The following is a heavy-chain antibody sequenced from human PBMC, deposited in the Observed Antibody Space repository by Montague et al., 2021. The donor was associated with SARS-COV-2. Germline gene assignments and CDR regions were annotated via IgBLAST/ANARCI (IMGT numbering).Heavy chain of an antibody. CDR2: INDRGNT. CDR3: ARGHLGTTMIVVVMVGAQYYFDX. CDR1: GASFSGFY. Sequence: SETLSLTCAVYGASFSGFYCTWIRHPPGKGLEWIGEINDRGNTNYNSSLKSRVTISMDTSKNQFSLRLSSVTAADTGVYYCARGHLGTTMIVVVMVGAQYYFDXWGRGRMDTVSS. D-gene: IGHD3-22*01. J-gene: IGHJ4*02. V-gene: IGHV4-34*01.